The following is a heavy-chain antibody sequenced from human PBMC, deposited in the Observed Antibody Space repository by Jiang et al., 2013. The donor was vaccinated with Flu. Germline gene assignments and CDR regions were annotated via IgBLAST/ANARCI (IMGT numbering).Heavy chain of an antibody. V-gene: IGHV5-51*01. CDR3: ARGGLEYDILTGYYFFDY. J-gene: IGHJ4*02. CDR2: IYPGDSDT. D-gene: IGHD3-9*01. Sequence: GAEVKKPGESLKISCKGSGYSFTSYWIGWVRQMPGKGLEWMGIIYPGDSDTRYSPSFQGQVTISADKSISTAYLQWSSLKASDTAMYYCARGGLEYDILTGYYFFDYWGQGTLVTVSS. CDR1: GYSFTSYW.